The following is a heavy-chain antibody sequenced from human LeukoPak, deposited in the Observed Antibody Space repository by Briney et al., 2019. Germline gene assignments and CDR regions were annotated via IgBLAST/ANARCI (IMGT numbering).Heavy chain of an antibody. D-gene: IGHD6-13*01. J-gene: IGHJ5*02. V-gene: IGHV3-23*01. Sequence: GGSLRLSCAASGFTFSSYAMSWVRQAPGKGLEGVSAISGSGGSTYYADSVKGRFTISRDNSKNTLYLQMNSLRAEDTAVYYCAKPGIAAAGTGWFDPWGQGTLVTVSS. CDR2: ISGSGGST. CDR1: GFTFSSYA. CDR3: AKPGIAAAGTGWFDP.